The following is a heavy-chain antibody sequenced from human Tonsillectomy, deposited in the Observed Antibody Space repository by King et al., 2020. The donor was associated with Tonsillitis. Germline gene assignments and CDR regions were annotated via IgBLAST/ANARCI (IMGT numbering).Heavy chain of an antibody. D-gene: IGHD2-15*01. CDR2: ISAYNGNT. J-gene: IGHJ4*02. Sequence: QLVQSGAEVKKPGASVKVSCKASGYTFTSYGISWVRQAPGQGLEWMGWISAYNGNTNYAQKLQGRVTMTTDTSTSTAYMELRSLRSDDTAVYYCARDSGFQDIVVVVAAHFDYCGQGTLVTVSS. V-gene: IGHV1-18*01. CDR3: ARDSGFQDIVVVVAAHFDY. CDR1: GYTFTSYG.